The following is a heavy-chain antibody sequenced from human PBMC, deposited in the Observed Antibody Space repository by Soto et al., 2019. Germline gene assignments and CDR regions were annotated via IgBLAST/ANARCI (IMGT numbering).Heavy chain of an antibody. Sequence: QDQLVQSGGEVKKPGASVKVSCKASGYSFTNYGITWVRQAPGHGFEWMGWISAYNGDTNYAQKLQGRVTMTTDASTSTGYLEVRSLRSDDTAVYYCARDRGVAPPVAGNTHYYYYMDVWGKGTTVTVSS. J-gene: IGHJ6*03. CDR2: ISAYNGDT. V-gene: IGHV1-18*01. D-gene: IGHD6-19*01. CDR3: ARDRGVAPPVAGNTHYYYYMDV. CDR1: GYSFTNYG.